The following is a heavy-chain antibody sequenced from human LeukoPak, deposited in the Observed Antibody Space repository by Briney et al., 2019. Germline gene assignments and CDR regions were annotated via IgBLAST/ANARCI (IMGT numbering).Heavy chain of an antibody. Sequence: SETLSLSCTVSGGSISGFFWNWIRQSPGKGLEYIGYIYYSGTTDYNPTLKSRVSMSVDTSKNQFFLNLTSVTAADTAIYYCARVGYGSGSWGWFDLCGQGTLVTVSS. CDR1: GGSISGFF. CDR2: IYYSGTT. V-gene: IGHV4-59*01. D-gene: IGHD3-10*01. J-gene: IGHJ5*02. CDR3: ARVGYGSGSWGWFDL.